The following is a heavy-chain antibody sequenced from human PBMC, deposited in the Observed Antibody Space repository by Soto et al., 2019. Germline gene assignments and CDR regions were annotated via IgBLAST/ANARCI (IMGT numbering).Heavy chain of an antibody. Sequence: ASVKVSCKASGYTFTGYYMHWVRQAPGQGLEWMGWINPNSGGTNYAQKFQGWVTMTRDTSISTAYMELSRLRSDDTAVYYCARGYCSGGSCYGSGDWYFDLWGRGTLVTVSS. CDR2: INPNSGGT. V-gene: IGHV1-2*04. CDR1: GYTFTGYY. J-gene: IGHJ2*01. D-gene: IGHD2-15*01. CDR3: ARGYCSGGSCYGSGDWYFDL.